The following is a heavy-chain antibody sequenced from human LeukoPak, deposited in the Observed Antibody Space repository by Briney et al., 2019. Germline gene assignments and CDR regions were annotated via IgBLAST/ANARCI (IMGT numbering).Heavy chain of an antibody. CDR1: GFTFSSYD. V-gene: IGHV3-21*01. J-gene: IGHJ4*02. CDR3: ARTADGD. CDR2: ISSTGTYI. Sequence: GGSLRLSCVASGFTFSSYDMNWVRQAPGKGLEWVSSISSTGTYIYYADSVKGRFTVSRDNAKNSLYLQMNSLRAEDTAIYYCARTADGDWGQGTLVTVSS. D-gene: IGHD6-13*01.